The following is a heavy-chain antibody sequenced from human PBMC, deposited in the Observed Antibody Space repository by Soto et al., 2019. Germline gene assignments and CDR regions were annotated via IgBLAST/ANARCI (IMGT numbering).Heavy chain of an antibody. CDR3: ARDRSGGNPWDYYYYGMDV. Sequence: ASVKVSCKVSGYTLTELSMHWVRQAPGQGLEWMGWMNPNSGNTGYAQKFQGRVTMTRDTSISTAYMELSRLRSDDTAVYYCARDRSGGNPWDYYYYGMDVWGQGTTVTVSS. CDR1: GYTLTELS. CDR2: MNPNSGNT. D-gene: IGHD2-15*01. J-gene: IGHJ6*02. V-gene: IGHV1-2*02.